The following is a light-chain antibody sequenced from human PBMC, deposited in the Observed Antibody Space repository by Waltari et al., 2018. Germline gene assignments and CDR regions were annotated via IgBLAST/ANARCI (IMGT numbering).Light chain of an antibody. CDR3: SSFAGSSQMV. J-gene: IGLJ2*01. CDR2: EVS. V-gene: IGLV2-8*01. CDR1: SSDVGGFDY. Sequence: QSALTQPPSASGSPGQSVTISCTGTSSDVGGFDYVSWYQQHPGQVPRLMICEVSKRPSGVPDRFSGSKAGNTASLTVSGLQVEDEADYYCSSFAGSSQMVFGGGTKLTVL.